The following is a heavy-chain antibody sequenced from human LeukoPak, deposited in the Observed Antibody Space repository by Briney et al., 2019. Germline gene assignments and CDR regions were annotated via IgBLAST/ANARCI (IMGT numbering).Heavy chain of an antibody. Sequence: GGSLRLSCAASGFTFSSYAMSWVRQAPGKGLEWVSAIRGNGGSTDYVDSVRGRFIISRDNSRNTLYLQMNSLRAEDTAVYYCAKSITAAGTYAFDIWGQGTAVTVSS. CDR3: AKSITAAGTYAFDI. V-gene: IGHV3-23*01. J-gene: IGHJ3*02. CDR1: GFTFSSYA. D-gene: IGHD6-13*01. CDR2: IRGNGGST.